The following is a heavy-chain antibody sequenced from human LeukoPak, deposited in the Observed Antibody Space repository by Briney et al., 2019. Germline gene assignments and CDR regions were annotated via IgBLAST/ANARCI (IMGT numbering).Heavy chain of an antibody. V-gene: IGHV3-53*01. CDR3: ATGNCRRTSCRYVLDV. CDR2: IYSGDNT. CDR1: GITFSGNY. J-gene: IGHJ6*02. Sequence: GGSLRLSCAASGITFSGNYMSWVRQAPGKGLEWVSVIYSGDNTYYADSVKGRFTISRDNSKNTLALLMNSLRGEDTAVYYCATGNCRRTSCRYVLDVWGQGTTVTVSS. D-gene: IGHD2-2*01.